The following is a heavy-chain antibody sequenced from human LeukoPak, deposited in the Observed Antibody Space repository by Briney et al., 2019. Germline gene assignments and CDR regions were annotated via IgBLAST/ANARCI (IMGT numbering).Heavy chain of an antibody. D-gene: IGHD6-13*01. CDR1: GFTFSSYS. CDR3: ARDWAAAGTDDAFDI. V-gene: IGHV3-21*01. J-gene: IGHJ3*02. CDR2: ISSSSSYI. Sequence: PGGSLRLSCAASGFTFSSYSMNWVRQAPGKGLEWVSSISSSSSYIYYADSVKGRFTISRDNAKNSLYPQMNSLRAEDTAVYYCARDWAAAGTDDAFDIWGQGTMVTVSS.